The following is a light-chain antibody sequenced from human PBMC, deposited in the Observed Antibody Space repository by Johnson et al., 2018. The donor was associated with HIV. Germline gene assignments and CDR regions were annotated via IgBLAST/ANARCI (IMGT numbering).Light chain of an antibody. CDR3: GTWDGSLSGYV. CDR2: ENN. V-gene: IGLV1-51*01. CDR1: SSNIGNNY. Sequence: QLVLTQPPSVSAAPGQKVIISCSGSSSNIGNNYVSWYQQLPGTAPKLLIYENNKRPSGIPDRFSGSKSGTSATLGITGLQTGDEADYYCGTWDGSLSGYVFGTGTKVTVL. J-gene: IGLJ1*01.